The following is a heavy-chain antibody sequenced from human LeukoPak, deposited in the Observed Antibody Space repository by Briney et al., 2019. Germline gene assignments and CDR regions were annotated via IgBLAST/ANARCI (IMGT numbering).Heavy chain of an antibody. V-gene: IGHV3-48*04. CDR2: ISSSSSTI. CDR3: SRDGASDIEVVPAASHAFDI. J-gene: IGHJ3*02. Sequence: PGGSLRLSCAASGFTFSSYSMNWVGQAPGKGLEWVSYISSSSSTIYYADSVKGRFTISRDNAKNSLYLQMNSLRAEDTAVYYCSRDGASDIEVVPAASHAFDIWGQGIMVTVSS. D-gene: IGHD2-2*01. CDR1: GFTFSSYS.